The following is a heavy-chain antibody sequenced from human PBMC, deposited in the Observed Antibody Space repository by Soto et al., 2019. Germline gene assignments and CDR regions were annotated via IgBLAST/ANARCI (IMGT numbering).Heavy chain of an antibody. CDR1: GGSISSYY. CDR2: IYYSGST. V-gene: IGHV4-59*01. D-gene: IGHD6-13*01. CDR3: ARAWGSSSWYIDYYGMDV. Sequence: PSETLSLTCTVSGGSISSYYWSWIRQPPGKGLEWIGYIYYSGSTNYNPSLKSRVTISVDTSKNQFSLKLSSVTAADTAVYYCARAWGSSSWYIDYYGMDVWGQGTTGTVS. J-gene: IGHJ6*02.